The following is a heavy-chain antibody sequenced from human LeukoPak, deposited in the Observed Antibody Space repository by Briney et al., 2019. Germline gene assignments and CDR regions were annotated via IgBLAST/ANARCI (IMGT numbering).Heavy chain of an antibody. D-gene: IGHD6-6*01. Sequence: ASVNVSCKASGYTFPSYFMHWVRQAPGQGLVWMGIINPTGGSTTYAQKFQGRVTMTRDTSTSTVYMELSSLRSDDTAVYYCARTAARRFDYWGQGTLVTVSS. CDR2: INPTGGST. V-gene: IGHV1-46*01. J-gene: IGHJ4*02. CDR1: GYTFPSYF. CDR3: ARTAARRFDY.